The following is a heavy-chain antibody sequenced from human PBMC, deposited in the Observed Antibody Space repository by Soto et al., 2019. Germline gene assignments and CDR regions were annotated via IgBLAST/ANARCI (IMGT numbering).Heavy chain of an antibody. J-gene: IGHJ5*02. D-gene: IGHD2-15*01. CDR2: ISYDGSNK. V-gene: IGHV3-30-3*01. CDR3: ARPPFDIVSCFDP. Sequence: GGSLRLSCAASGFTFSSYAMHWVRQAPGKGLEWVAVISYDGSNKYYADSVKGRFTISRDNSKNTLYLQMNSLRAEDTAVYYCARPPFDIVSCFDPWGQGTLVTVSS. CDR1: GFTFSSYA.